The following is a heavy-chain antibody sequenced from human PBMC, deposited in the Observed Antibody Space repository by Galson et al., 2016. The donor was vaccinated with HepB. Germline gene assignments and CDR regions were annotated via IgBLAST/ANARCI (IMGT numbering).Heavy chain of an antibody. Sequence: SLRLSCAASGFLYRNYAMSWVRQAPGKGLEWISVISGSGQTTFYAESVKGRISVSRDNSQKTLDLQMNSLRAEDTAVYYCVKVFDYLNGWIDQWGQGTLVTVSS. V-gene: IGHV3-23*01. J-gene: IGHJ4*02. D-gene: IGHD5-12*01. CDR3: VKVFDYLNGWIDQ. CDR1: GFLYRNYA. CDR2: ISGSGQTT.